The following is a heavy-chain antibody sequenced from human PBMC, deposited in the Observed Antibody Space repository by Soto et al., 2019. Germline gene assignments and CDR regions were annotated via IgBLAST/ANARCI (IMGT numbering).Heavy chain of an antibody. V-gene: IGHV3-23*01. CDR1: GFTFTNYA. Sequence: LRLSCAASGFTFTNYAMSWVRQAPGKGLEWVSAISGSGGSTYYADSVKGRFTISRDNSKNTLYLQMNSLRGEDTAIYYCAKARNDFWSGYRSNRFDPWGQGTLVTVSS. J-gene: IGHJ5*02. D-gene: IGHD3-3*01. CDR3: AKARNDFWSGYRSNRFDP. CDR2: ISGSGGST.